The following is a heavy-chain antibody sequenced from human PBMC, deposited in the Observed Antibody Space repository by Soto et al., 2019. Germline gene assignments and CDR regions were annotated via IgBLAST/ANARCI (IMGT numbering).Heavy chain of an antibody. CDR2: INWNGGRT. CDR1: GFILGGYC. Sequence: RGSRRLPRAGSGFILGGYCLRWARPAPRKGLGWVSGINWNGGRTGCADSVKGRFTISRDNAKNSLYLQMNSLRAEDTALYYCARGLGSSYYYYGMDVWGQGTTVTVSS. V-gene: IGHV3-20*04. D-gene: IGHD6-19*01. CDR3: ARGLGSSYYYYGMDV. J-gene: IGHJ6*02.